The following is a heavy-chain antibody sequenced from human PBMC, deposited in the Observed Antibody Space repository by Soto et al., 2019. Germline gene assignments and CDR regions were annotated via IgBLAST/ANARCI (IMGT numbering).Heavy chain of an antibody. CDR3: ARDNFIRNSADA. D-gene: IGHD1-1*01. CDR1: GFTFRSYA. Sequence: QGDLVESGGGVVQPGRSLRLSCEVSGFTFRSYAMHWVRQAPGKGLEWVAVISYDGTTKKYADSAKGRFAISRDNAKDTLYLEMSSLRSDDPAVYFCARDNFIRNSADAWGQGTLVTVSS. J-gene: IGHJ5*02. V-gene: IGHV3-30*09. CDR2: ISYDGTTK.